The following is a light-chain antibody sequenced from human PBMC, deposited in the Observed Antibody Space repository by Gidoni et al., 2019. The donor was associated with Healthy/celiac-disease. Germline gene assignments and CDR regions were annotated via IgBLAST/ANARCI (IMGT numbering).Light chain of an antibody. Sequence: IVMTQTPATLSVSPGERATLTCRASQSVSSNLAWYQQKPGQAPRLLIYGASTRDTGIPARFSGSGSGTEFTLTISSLQSEDFAVYYCQQYNNWPITFGPGTKVDIK. CDR2: GAS. CDR1: QSVSSN. CDR3: QQYNNWPIT. V-gene: IGKV3-15*01. J-gene: IGKJ3*01.